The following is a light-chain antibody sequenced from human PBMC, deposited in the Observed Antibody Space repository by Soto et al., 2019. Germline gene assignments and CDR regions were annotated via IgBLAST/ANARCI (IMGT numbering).Light chain of an antibody. V-gene: IGKV3-11*01. CDR2: DVS. Sequence: EIVLTQSPATLSLSPGERATLSCRASQSVGKYLAWYQQKPGQAPRLLIYDVSSRAPGMPARFSGSGSGTDFALTISCLEPEDFAVYYCQQCNNWPPITFGQGTRLEIK. J-gene: IGKJ5*01. CDR3: QQCNNWPPIT. CDR1: QSVGKY.